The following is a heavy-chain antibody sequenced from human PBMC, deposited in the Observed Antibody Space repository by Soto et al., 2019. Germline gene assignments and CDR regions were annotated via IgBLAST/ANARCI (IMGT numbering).Heavy chain of an antibody. V-gene: IGHV1-69*13. CDR3: ARNVEAEYFDY. CDR1: GGTFSSYA. CDR2: IIPIFGTA. Sequence: ASVKVSCKASGGTFSSYAISWVRQAPGQGLGWMGGIIPIFGTANYAQKFQGRVTITADESTSTAYMELSSLRSEDTAVYYCARNVEAEYFDYWGQGTLGTVSA. J-gene: IGHJ4*02.